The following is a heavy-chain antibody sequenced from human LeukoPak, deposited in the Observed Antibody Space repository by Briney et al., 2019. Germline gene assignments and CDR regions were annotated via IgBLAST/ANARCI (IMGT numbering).Heavy chain of an antibody. CDR1: GGSISGFY. V-gene: IGHV4-59*01. D-gene: IGHD7-27*01. CDR3: ASRKLGNDY. J-gene: IGHJ4*02. Sequence: SETLSLTCTVSGGSISGFYWSWIRQSPGKGLEWIGYIYHTGSTSYSPSLKGRVTISADTSKNQFSLKLISVTAADTAVYYCASRKLGNDYWGQGTLVTVSS. CDR2: IYHTGST.